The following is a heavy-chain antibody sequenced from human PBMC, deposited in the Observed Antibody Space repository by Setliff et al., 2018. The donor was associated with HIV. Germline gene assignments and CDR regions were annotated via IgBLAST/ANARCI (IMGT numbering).Heavy chain of an antibody. J-gene: IGHJ6*03. V-gene: IGHV3-23*01. CDR2: ISGSGGST. CDR3: AKFPPDYYDSSGYYHYYYYMDV. Sequence: GVLRLSCAASGFTFSSYAMSWVRQAPGKGLEWVSAISGSGGSTYYADSVKGRFTISRDNSKNTLYLQMNSLRAEDTAVYYCAKFPPDYYDSSGYYHYYYYMDVWGKGTTVTVSS. CDR1: GFTFSSYA. D-gene: IGHD3-22*01.